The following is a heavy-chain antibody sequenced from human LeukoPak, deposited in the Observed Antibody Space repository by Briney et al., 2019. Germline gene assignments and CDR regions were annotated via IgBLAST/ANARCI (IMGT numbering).Heavy chain of an antibody. D-gene: IGHD3-22*01. CDR1: GSTFSSYA. CDR3: AKDITESYDSSGYYSAFDY. V-gene: IGHV3-23*01. CDR2: ISGSGGST. Sequence: GGSLRLSCAASGSTFSSYAMSWVRQAPGKGLEWVSAISGSGGSTYYADSVKGRFTISRDNSKNTLYLQMNSLRAEDTAVYYCAKDITESYDSSGYYSAFDYWGQGTLVTVSS. J-gene: IGHJ4*02.